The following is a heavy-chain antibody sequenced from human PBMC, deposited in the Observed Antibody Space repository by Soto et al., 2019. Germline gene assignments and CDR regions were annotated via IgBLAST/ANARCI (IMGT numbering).Heavy chain of an antibody. J-gene: IGHJ4*02. D-gene: IGHD4-17*01. Sequence: QLQLQESGPGLVKPSETLSLTCTVSGGSISSSNYFWGWIRQPPGKGLEWIGTIYYSGSTYYNPSLKSRVTMCVDTSKNQFSLKLSSVTAADTAVYYCARLPLPPRYLNYGGNSFHFDYWGQGALVTVSS. V-gene: IGHV4-39*01. CDR3: ARLPLPPRYLNYGGNSFHFDY. CDR1: GGSISSSNYF. CDR2: IYYSGST.